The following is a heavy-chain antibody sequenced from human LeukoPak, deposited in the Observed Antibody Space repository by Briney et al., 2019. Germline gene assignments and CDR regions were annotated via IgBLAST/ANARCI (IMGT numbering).Heavy chain of an antibody. J-gene: IGHJ4*02. CDR3: ASAQGALHS. D-gene: IGHD1-26*01. CDR2: IGGGGTE. CDR1: GWIHPTYA. V-gene: IGHV3-23*01. Sequence: GGSLRLSCLSTGWIHPTYAVDWLGQAPGKGLEWVSGIGGGGTEYYADSVKGRFIISSDSSQNLVHLQMNSLTVEDTAVYYCASAQGALHSWGQGTLVTVSS.